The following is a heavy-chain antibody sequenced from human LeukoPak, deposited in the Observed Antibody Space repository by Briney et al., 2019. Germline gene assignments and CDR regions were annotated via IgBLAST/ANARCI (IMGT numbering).Heavy chain of an antibody. CDR1: GFTFDKYA. J-gene: IGHJ1*01. CDR2: ISWNSGSI. CDR3: AKDISTRPKYFQH. V-gene: IGHV3-9*01. Sequence: SLRLSCTASGFTFDKYAMHWVRQAPGQGLEWVSGISWNSGSIGYADSVKGRFTISRDNAKNSLYLQMNSLRAEDTALYYCAKDISTRPKYFQHWGQGTLVTVSS.